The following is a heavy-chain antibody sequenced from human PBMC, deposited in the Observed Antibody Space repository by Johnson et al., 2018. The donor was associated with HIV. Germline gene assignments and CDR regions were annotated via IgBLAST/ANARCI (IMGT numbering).Heavy chain of an antibody. D-gene: IGHD3-22*01. CDR3: AKDLGESGYYYVAAFDI. Sequence: VQLVESGGGLVQPGGSLRLSCAASGFTVSSNYMSWVRQAPGKGLEWVSVIYSGGSTYYADSVKGRFTISRENSKNTLYLQMNSLRAEDTAVYYCAKDLGESGYYYVAAFDIWGQGTMVTVSS. J-gene: IGHJ3*02. CDR1: GFTVSSNY. CDR2: IYSGGST. V-gene: IGHV3-66*01.